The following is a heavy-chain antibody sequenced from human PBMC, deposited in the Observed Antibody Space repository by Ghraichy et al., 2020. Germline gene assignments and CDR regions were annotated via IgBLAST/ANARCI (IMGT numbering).Heavy chain of an antibody. D-gene: IGHD2-15*01. J-gene: IGHJ4*02. CDR1: GFTFRSYG. V-gene: IGHV3-23*01. CDR3: AKDAALLYCSGGSCYWND. Sequence: GESLNISCAASGFTFRSYGMSWVRQAPGKGLEWVSAICGSGGSTYYADSVKGRFTISRDNSKNTVYLQMNSLRAEDTAVYYCAKDAALLYCSGGSCYWNDWGQGTLVTVSS. CDR2: ICGSGGST.